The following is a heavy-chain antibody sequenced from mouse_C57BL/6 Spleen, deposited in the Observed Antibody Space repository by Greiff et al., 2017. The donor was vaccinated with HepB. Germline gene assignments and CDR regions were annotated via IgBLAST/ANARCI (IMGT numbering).Heavy chain of an antibody. CDR3: TRGDGNYVGYAMDY. D-gene: IGHD2-1*01. J-gene: IGHJ4*01. CDR2: IDPETGGT. Sequence: QVQLKESGAELVRPGASVTLSCKASGYTFTDYEMHWVKQTPVHGLEWIGAIDPETGGTAYNQKFKGKAILTADKSSSTAYMELRSLTSEDSAVYYCTRGDGNYVGYAMDYWGQGTSVTVSS. CDR1: GYTFTDYE. V-gene: IGHV1-15*01.